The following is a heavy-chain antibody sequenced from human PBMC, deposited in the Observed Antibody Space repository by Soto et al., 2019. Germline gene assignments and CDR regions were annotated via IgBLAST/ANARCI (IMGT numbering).Heavy chain of an antibody. CDR3: AVLRGLPPDFDY. J-gene: IGHJ4*02. CDR2: INAGNGNT. V-gene: IGHV1-3*01. D-gene: IGHD5-12*01. Sequence: VASVKVSCKASGYTFTSYAMHWVRQAPGQRLEWMGWINAGNGNTKYSQKFQGRVTITRDTSASTAYMELSSLRSEDTAVYYCAVLRGLPPDFDYWGQGTLVTVSS. CDR1: GYTFTSYA.